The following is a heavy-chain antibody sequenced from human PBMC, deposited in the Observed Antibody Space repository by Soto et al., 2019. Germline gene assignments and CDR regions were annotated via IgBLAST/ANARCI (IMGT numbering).Heavy chain of an antibody. J-gene: IGHJ4*02. V-gene: IGHV4-34*01. CDR1: GGSFSDYS. Sequence: PSETLSLTCAVYGGSFSDYSWTWIRQPPGKALEWIGQINHSGSANYNPSLRSRVIISIGTPKNQFSLELTSVTAADTAVYYCARHLFSGDAYSGGWYHLDSWGQGTLVTSPQ. CDR2: INHSGSA. CDR3: ARHLFSGDAYSGGWYHLDS. D-gene: IGHD2-15*01.